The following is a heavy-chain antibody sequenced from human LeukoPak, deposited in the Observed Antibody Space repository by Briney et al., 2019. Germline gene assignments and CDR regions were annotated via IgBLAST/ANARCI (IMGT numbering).Heavy chain of an antibody. CDR1: GFTFSSYA. CDR3: ARAVVGATFGYFDY. Sequence: GGSLRLSCAASGFTFSSYAMHWVRQAPGKGLEYVSAISSNGGSTYYANSVKGRFTISRDNSKNTLYLQMGSLRAEDMAVYYCARAVVGATFGYFDYWGQGTLVTVSP. CDR2: ISSNGGST. J-gene: IGHJ4*02. V-gene: IGHV3-64*01. D-gene: IGHD1-26*01.